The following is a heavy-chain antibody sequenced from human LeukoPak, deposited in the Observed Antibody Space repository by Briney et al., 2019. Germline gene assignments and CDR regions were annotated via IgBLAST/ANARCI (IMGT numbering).Heavy chain of an antibody. Sequence: PGGSLRLSCAASGFTVSSNYMTWVRQAPGKGLEWVSTLYNGGSPHYADSVKGRFTISSDKSKNTLFLQMNSLRAEDTAVYYCARAQDYCSGGSCYGYFQRWGQGSLVTVSS. CDR2: LYNGGSP. D-gene: IGHD2-15*01. J-gene: IGHJ1*01. V-gene: IGHV3-53*01. CDR1: GFTVSSNY. CDR3: ARAQDYCSGGSCYGYFQR.